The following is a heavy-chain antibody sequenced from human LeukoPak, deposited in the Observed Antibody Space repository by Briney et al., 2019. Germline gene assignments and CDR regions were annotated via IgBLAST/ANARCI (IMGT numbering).Heavy chain of an antibody. V-gene: IGHV3-23*01. CDR3: PKKRIKDYYNYRAV. CDR1: GFTFSSYA. J-gene: IGHJ6*03. D-gene: IGHD2/OR15-2a*01. Sequence: GGSLRLSCAASGFTFSSYAMSWVRQAPGKGLEWASAISGSGGSTYYADSVKGRFTISRDNAKNSLYLQMNSLRAEDTAVYYCPKKRIKDYYNYRAVWGKETTVT. CDR2: ISGSGGST.